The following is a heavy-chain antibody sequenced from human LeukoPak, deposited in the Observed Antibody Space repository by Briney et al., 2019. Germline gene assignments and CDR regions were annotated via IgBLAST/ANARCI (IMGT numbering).Heavy chain of an antibody. CDR2: IWYDGTNK. D-gene: IGHD6-13*01. CDR1: GFTFSSYG. Sequence: GGSLRLSCATSGFTFSSYGMYWVRQAPGKGLEWVAAIWYDGTNKYYVDSVKGRFNISRDNAKNSLYLQMNSLRAEDTAVYYCASRQQLPGGAFDIWGQGTMVTVSS. CDR3: ASRQQLPGGAFDI. J-gene: IGHJ3*02. V-gene: IGHV3-33*03.